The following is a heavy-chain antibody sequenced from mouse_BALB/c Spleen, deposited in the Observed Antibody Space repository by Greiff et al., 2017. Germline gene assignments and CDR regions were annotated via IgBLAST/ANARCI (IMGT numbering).Heavy chain of an antibody. CDR1: GDSITSGY. CDR2: ISYSGST. CDR3: ARGRYDYDDAMDY. D-gene: IGHD2-4*01. V-gene: IGHV3-8*02. Sequence: EVQVVESGPSLVKPSQTLSLTCSVTGDSITSGYWNWIRKFPGNKLEYMGYISYSGSTYYNPSLKSRISITRDTSKNQYYLQLNSVTTEDTATYYCARGRYDYDDAMDYWGQGTSVTVSS. J-gene: IGHJ4*01.